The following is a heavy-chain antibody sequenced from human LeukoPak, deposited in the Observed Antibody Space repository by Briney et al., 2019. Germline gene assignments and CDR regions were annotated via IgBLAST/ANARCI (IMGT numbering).Heavy chain of an antibody. Sequence: GGSLRLSCAASGFTFSSYSMNWVRQAPGKGLEWVSAISGSGGSTYYADSVKGRFTISRDNSKNTLYLQMNSLRAEDTAVYYCAKVPWNYEPFDYWGQGTLVTVSS. D-gene: IGHD1-7*01. J-gene: IGHJ4*02. V-gene: IGHV3-23*01. CDR1: GFTFSSYS. CDR3: AKVPWNYEPFDY. CDR2: ISGSGGST.